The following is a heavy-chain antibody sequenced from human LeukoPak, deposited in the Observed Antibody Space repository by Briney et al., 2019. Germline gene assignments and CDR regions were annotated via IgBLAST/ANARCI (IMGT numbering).Heavy chain of an antibody. CDR3: ARVRSYCSSPYYFDY. Sequence: ASVKVSCKASGYTFTSYGISWVRQAPGQGLEWMGWISAYNGNTNYAQKLQGRVTMTTDTSTSTAYMELRSLRSDDTAVYYCARVRSYCSSPYYFDYWGQGTLVTVSS. D-gene: IGHD6-6*01. CDR1: GYTFTSYG. V-gene: IGHV1-18*01. CDR2: ISAYNGNT. J-gene: IGHJ4*02.